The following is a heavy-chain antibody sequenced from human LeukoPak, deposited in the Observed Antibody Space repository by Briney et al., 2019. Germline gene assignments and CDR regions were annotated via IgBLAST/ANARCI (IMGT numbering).Heavy chain of an antibody. J-gene: IGHJ4*02. V-gene: IGHV3-11*05. CDR2: ISSSSSYT. Sequence: GGSLRLSCAASGFTFSDYYMSWIRQAPGKGLEWVSYISSSSSYTNYADSVKGRFTISRDNAKNSLYLQMNSLRAEDTAVYYCARAVSGSYSVDYWGQGTLVTVSS. CDR1: GFTFSDYY. D-gene: IGHD1-26*01. CDR3: ARAVSGSYSVDY.